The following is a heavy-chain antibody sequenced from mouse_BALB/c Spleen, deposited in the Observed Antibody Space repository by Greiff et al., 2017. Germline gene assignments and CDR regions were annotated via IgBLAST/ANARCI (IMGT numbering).Heavy chain of an antibody. CDR3: VRDGNDAMDY. D-gene: IGHD2-1*01. V-gene: IGHV2-9-2*01. CDR1: GFSLTSYD. J-gene: IGHJ4*01. CDR2: IWTGGGT. Sequence: VMLVESGPGLVAPSQSLSITCTVSGFSLTSYDISWIRQPPGKGLEWLGVIWTGGGTNYNSAFMSRLSISKDNSKSQVFLKMNSLQTDDTAIYYCVRDGNDAMDYWGQGTSVTVSS.